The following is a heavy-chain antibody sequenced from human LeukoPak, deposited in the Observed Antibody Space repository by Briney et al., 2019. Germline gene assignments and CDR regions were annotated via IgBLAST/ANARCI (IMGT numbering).Heavy chain of an antibody. J-gene: IGHJ4*02. D-gene: IGHD1-26*01. CDR1: GFTFSSYA. CDR2: ISGSGGST. CDR3: AKTSGSYFGFVDY. Sequence: GGSLRLSCAASGFTFSSYAMSWVRQAPGKGLEWVSAISGSGGSTYYADSVKGRFTISRDNSRNALYLQMNSLRAEDTAVYYCAKTSGSYFGFVDYWGQGTLVTVSS. V-gene: IGHV3-23*01.